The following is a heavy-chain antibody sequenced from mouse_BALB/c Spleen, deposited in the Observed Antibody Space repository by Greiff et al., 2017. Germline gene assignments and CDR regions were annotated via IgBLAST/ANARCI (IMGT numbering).Heavy chain of an antibody. V-gene: IGHV6-6*02. CDR1: GFTFSNYW. CDR2: IRLKSNNYAT. J-gene: IGHJ3*01. CDR3: TRDGHQAWFAY. Sequence: EVKLMESGGGLVQPGGSMKLSCVASGFTFSNYWMNWVRQSPEKGLEWVAEIRLKSNNYATHYAESVKGRFTISRDDSKSSVYLQMNNLRAEDTGIYYCTRDGHQAWFAYWGQGTLVTVSA. D-gene: IGHD2-3*01.